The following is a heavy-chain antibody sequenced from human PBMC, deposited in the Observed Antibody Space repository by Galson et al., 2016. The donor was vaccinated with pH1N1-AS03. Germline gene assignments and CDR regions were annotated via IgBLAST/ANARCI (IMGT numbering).Heavy chain of an antibody. Sequence: SLRLSCAASGFTFSAYGMHWVRQAPGKGLESVAVVSYAENGKYYAESVKGRFTISRDNAEDTLYLQMNNLRAEDTAVYYCARNGKNGYNDLDYWGQGTLVTVSS. J-gene: IGHJ4*02. CDR1: GFTFSAYG. CDR2: VSYAENGK. CDR3: ARNGKNGYNDLDY. D-gene: IGHD5-24*01. V-gene: IGHV3-30*03.